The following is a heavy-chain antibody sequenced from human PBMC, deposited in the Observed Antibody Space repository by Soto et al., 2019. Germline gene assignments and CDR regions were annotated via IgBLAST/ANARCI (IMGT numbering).Heavy chain of an antibody. CDR3: GRDPVNYYGSWTYGMDA. CDR1: GLTLSRFA. Sequence: QVQLVESGGGVVQPGRSLRLSCAASGLTLSRFAMHWVRQAPGKGLEWVAVIGYDGSNKDYADSVKGRFTISRDKSKNTLYLQMNSQRTEETAVYYCGRDPVNYYGSWTYGMDAWGQGTTVTVSS. D-gene: IGHD3-10*01. J-gene: IGHJ6*02. V-gene: IGHV3-30-3*01. CDR2: IGYDGSNK.